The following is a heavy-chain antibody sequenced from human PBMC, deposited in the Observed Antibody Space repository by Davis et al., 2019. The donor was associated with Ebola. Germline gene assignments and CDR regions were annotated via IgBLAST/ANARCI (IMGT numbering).Heavy chain of an antibody. CDR2: IIPIFGTA. J-gene: IGHJ6*02. D-gene: IGHD3-9*01. CDR3: ARDHYDILTGYLTPYYYYGMDV. V-gene: IGHV1-69*13. Sequence: SVKVSCKASGGTFSSYAISWVRQAPGQGLEWMGGIIPIFGTANYAQTFQGRVTINADESTSTAYMELSSLRSEDTAVYYCARDHYDILTGYLTPYYYYGMDVWGQGTTVTVSS. CDR1: GGTFSSYA.